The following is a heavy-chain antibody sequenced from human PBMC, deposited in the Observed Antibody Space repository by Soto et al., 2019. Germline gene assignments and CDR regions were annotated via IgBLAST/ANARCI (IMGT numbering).Heavy chain of an antibody. CDR3: ARDPGSGWYPMQYFDY. CDR2: INAGNGNT. J-gene: IGHJ4*02. D-gene: IGHD6-19*01. Sequence: QVQLVQSGAEVKKPGASVKVSCKASGYTFTSYAMHWVRQAPGQRLEWMGWINAGNGNTKYSQKFQGRVTITRDTSASTAYMELSSLRSEDTAVYYCARDPGSGWYPMQYFDYWGQGILVTVSS. CDR1: GYTFTSYA. V-gene: IGHV1-3*01.